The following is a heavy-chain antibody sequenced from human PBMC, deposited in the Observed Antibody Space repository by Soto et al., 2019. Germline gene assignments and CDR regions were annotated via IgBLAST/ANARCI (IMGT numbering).Heavy chain of an antibody. Sequence: ASVKVSCKASGYTFTSYGISWVRQAPGQGLEWMGWISAYNGKTNYAQKLQGRVTMTTDTSTSTAYMELRSLRSEDTAVYYCATAKDDVAVAGIDYWGQGTLVTVSS. CDR3: ATAKDDVAVAGIDY. CDR2: ISAYNGKT. CDR1: GYTFTSYG. J-gene: IGHJ4*02. V-gene: IGHV1-18*01. D-gene: IGHD6-19*01.